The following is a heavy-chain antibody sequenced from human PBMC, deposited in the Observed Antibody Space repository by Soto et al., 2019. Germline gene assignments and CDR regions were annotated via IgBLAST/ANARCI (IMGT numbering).Heavy chain of an antibody. D-gene: IGHD2-21*01. Sequence: QVQLVESGGGVGQPGRSLRLSCAASGFTFNTYAMHWVRQAPGKGLEWVAVISYDGSYENYADSVKGRFTISRDNSKNTLNLEMNSLTSADTAGYFCVRDSLWYFDYWGQGTLVTVSS. CDR3: VRDSLWYFDY. J-gene: IGHJ4*02. CDR2: ISYDGSYE. V-gene: IGHV3-30-3*01. CDR1: GFTFNTYA.